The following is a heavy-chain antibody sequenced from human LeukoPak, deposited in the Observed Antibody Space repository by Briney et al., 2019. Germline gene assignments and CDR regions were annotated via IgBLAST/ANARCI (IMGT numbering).Heavy chain of an antibody. CDR2: INHSGST. J-gene: IGHJ4*02. CDR1: GGSFSGYY. CDR3: ARGYPLVDFWSGYKYYFDY. D-gene: IGHD3-3*01. Sequence: SETLSLTCAVYGGSFSGYYWSWIRQPPGKGLEWIGEINHSGSTNYNPSLKSRVTISVDTSKNQFSLKLSSVTAADTAVYYCARGYPLVDFWSGYKYYFDYWGQGTLVTVSS. V-gene: IGHV4-34*01.